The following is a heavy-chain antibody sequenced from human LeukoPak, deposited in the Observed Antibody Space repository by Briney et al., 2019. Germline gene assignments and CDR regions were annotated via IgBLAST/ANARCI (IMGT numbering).Heavy chain of an antibody. J-gene: IGHJ6*02. D-gene: IGHD5-24*01. CDR1: GFTFSSYW. CDR2: IKQDGSEK. Sequence: GGSLRLSCAASGFTFSSYWMSRVRQAPGKGLEWVANIKQDGSEKYYVDSVKGRFTISRDNAKNSLYLQMNSLRAEDTAVYYCARDDSRDGYNTHYYGMDVWGQGTTVTVSS. V-gene: IGHV3-7*01. CDR3: ARDDSRDGYNTHYYGMDV.